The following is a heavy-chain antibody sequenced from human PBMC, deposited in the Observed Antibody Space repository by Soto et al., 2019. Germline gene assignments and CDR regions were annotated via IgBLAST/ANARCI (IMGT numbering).Heavy chain of an antibody. CDR1: GGSFSGYY. V-gene: IGHV4-34*01. CDR2: INHSGST. D-gene: IGHD3-3*01. CDR3: ARGRGYDFWSGYPYYYYMDV. J-gene: IGHJ6*03. Sequence: QVQLQQWGAGLLKPSETLSLTCAVYGGSFSGYYWSWIRQPPGKGLAWIGEINHSGSTNYNPSLKSRVTISVDTSKNQFSLKLSSVTAADTAVYYCARGRGYDFWSGYPYYYYMDVWGKGTTVTVSS.